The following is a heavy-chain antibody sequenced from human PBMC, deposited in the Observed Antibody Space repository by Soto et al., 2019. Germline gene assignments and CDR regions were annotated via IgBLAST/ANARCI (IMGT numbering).Heavy chain of an antibody. J-gene: IGHJ4*02. CDR1: GGSISVYY. Sequence: QVQLQESGPGQVKPSETLSLTCTISGGSISVYYWSWIRQSPMQGLAWIGYVYDNGRPYYSPSLKSRVTISAATSTNQISLKLTSATAADTAVYYCARGVGSSPPRYWGRGTLVTVSS. D-gene: IGHD3-9*01. CDR2: VYDNGRP. CDR3: ARGVGSSPPRY. V-gene: IGHV4-59*01.